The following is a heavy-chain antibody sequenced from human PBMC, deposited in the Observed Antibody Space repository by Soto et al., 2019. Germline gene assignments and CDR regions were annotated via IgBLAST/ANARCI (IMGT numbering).Heavy chain of an antibody. J-gene: IGHJ6*02. CDR3: AKDQVRDIVVVPAAIYYYYYGVDV. V-gene: IGHV3-30*18. CDR2: ISYDGSNK. CDR1: GFTFSSYG. Sequence: GGSLRLSCAASGFTFSSYGMHWVRQAPGKGLEWVAVISYDGSNKYYADSVKGRFTISRDNSKNTLYLQMNSLRAEDTAVYYCAKDQVRDIVVVPAAIYYYYYGVDVWGQGTTVTVSS. D-gene: IGHD2-2*01.